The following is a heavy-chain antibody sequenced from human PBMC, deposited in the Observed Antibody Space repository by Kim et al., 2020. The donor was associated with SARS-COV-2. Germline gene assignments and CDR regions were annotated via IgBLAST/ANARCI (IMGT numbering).Heavy chain of an antibody. Sequence: PSFQGNVTISADKSISTAYLQWSSLKASDTAMYYCARLSLEYSSLPIDYWGQGTLVTVSS. D-gene: IGHD6-6*01. V-gene: IGHV5-10-1*01. J-gene: IGHJ4*02. CDR3: ARLSLEYSSLPIDY.